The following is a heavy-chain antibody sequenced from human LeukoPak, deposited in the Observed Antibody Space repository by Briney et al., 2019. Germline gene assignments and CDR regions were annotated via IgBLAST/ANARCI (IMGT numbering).Heavy chain of an antibody. D-gene: IGHD3-22*01. J-gene: IGHJ4*02. CDR1: GFTFSSYA. CDR3: AKFGSRYLYDSSGYYFDC. Sequence: GGSLRLSCAASGFTFSSYAMSRVRQAPGKGLEWVSAISGSGGSTYYADSVKGRFTISRDNSKNTLYLQMNSLRAEDTAVYYCAKFGSRYLYDSSGYYFDCWGQGTLVTVSS. CDR2: ISGSGGST. V-gene: IGHV3-23*01.